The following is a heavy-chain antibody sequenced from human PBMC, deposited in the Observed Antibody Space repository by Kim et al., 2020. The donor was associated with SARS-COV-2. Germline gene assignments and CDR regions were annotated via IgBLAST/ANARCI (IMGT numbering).Heavy chain of an antibody. CDR2: ISYDGSNK. J-gene: IGHJ4*02. D-gene: IGHD1-26*01. Sequence: GGSLRLSCAASGFTFNTYGMHWVRQAPGKGLEWVAGISYDGSNKDYADSVKGRFTISRDNSKNTLYLQMNSLRIEDTAVYYCAKSFSGSYFGYDYWGQGTLVTVSS. CDR1: GFTFNTYG. V-gene: IGHV3-30*18. CDR3: AKSFSGSYFGYDY.